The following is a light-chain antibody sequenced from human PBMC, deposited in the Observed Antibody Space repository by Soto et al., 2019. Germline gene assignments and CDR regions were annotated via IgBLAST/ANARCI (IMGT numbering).Light chain of an antibody. Sequence: QSALAQPASVSGSPGQSITISCTGASGYVGTYSLVSWYQQHPGKAPKVVIYEVHKRPSGVPDRFSGSTSVNTASLTISGLQTDDEADYYCCLYVGATTYVFGTGTMVTVL. J-gene: IGLJ1*01. CDR2: EVH. CDR1: SGYVGTYSL. CDR3: CLYVGATTYV. V-gene: IGLV2-23*02.